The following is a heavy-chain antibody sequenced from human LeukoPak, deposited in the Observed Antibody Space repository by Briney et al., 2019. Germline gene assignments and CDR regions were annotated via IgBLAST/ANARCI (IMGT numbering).Heavy chain of an antibody. CDR3: ASDRGEYFDY. D-gene: IGHD3-10*01. CDR2: ISSSSSYI. V-gene: IGHV3-21*01. J-gene: IGHJ4*02. Sequence: PGGSLRLSCSASGFTFSSYSMNWVRQAPGKGLEWVSSISSSSSYIYYADSVKGRFTISRDNAKNSLYLQMNSLRAEDTAVYYCASDRGEYFDYWGQGTLVTVSS. CDR1: GFTFSSYS.